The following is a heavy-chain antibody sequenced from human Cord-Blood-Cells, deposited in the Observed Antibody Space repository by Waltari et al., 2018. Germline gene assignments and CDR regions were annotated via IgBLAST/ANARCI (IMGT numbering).Heavy chain of an antibody. V-gene: IGHV4-34*01. D-gene: IGHD2-21*02. Sequence: QVQLQQWGAGLLKPSETLSLTCAVYGGSFSGYYWSWIRQPPGKGLEWIGEINHSGSTNYNPSLKSRVTISVDTSKNQFSLKLSSVTAADTAVYYCARGGGNSADAFDIWGQGTMVTV. CDR1: GGSFSGYY. CDR3: ARGGGNSADAFDI. J-gene: IGHJ3*02. CDR2: INHSGST.